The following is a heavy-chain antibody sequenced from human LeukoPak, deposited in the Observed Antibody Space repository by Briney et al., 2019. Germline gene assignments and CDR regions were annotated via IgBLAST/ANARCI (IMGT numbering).Heavy chain of an antibody. V-gene: IGHV1-18*01. J-gene: IGHJ4*02. CDR2: ISAYNGNT. Sequence: GASVKVSCKASGYTFTSYGISWVRQAPGQGLEWMGWISAYNGNTNYAQKLQGRVTMTTDTSTSTAYMELRSLRSDDTAVYCCAKDWGSTWHYDSSGYFSGGYWGQGTLVTVSS. CDR3: AKDWGSTWHYDSSGYFSGGY. CDR1: GYTFTSYG. D-gene: IGHD3-22*01.